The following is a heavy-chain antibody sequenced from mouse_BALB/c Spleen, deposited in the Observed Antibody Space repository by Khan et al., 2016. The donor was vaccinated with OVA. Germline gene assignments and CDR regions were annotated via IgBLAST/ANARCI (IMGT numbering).Heavy chain of an antibody. D-gene: IGHD2-14*01. CDR3: VRDGAYHRNDGWFAY. V-gene: IGHV1-4*01. Sequence: QVQLKESGAELARPGASVKMSCKASGYTFTSYTIHWIKLRPGQGLEWIGFINPSNGYTNYNQKFTDKAILTADKSSTTVYMQLSSLTSDDSAVYNCVRDGAYHRNDGWFAYWGQGTLVTVSA. CDR1: GYTFTSYT. CDR2: INPSNGYT. J-gene: IGHJ3*01.